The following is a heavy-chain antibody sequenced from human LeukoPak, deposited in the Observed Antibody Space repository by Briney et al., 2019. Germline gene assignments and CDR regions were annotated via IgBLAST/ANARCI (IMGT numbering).Heavy chain of an antibody. CDR1: GYTFTSYG. J-gene: IGHJ4*02. CDR2: ISAYNGNT. V-gene: IGHV1-18*01. D-gene: IGHD3-3*01. CDR3: ASGGGDDFWSGYPLAYYFDY. Sequence: PVASVKVSCKASGYTFTSYGISWVRQAPGQGLEWMGWISAYNGNTNYAQKLQGRVTMTTDTSTSTAYMVLRSLRSDDTAVYYCASGGGDDFWSGYPLAYYFDYWGQGTLVTVSS.